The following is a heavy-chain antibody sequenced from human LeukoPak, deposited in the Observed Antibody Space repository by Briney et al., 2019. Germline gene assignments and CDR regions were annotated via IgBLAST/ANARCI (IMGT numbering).Heavy chain of an antibody. J-gene: IGHJ3*02. D-gene: IGHD6-19*01. V-gene: IGHV4-59*01. CDR3: ARGSSGSYLVAFDI. CDR1: GGSISSYY. Sequence: KPSETLSLTCTVSGGSISSYYWSWIRQPPGKGLEWIGYIYNSGSTNYNPSLKSRVTISVDTSKNQFSLKLSSVTAADTAVYYCARGSSGSYLVAFDIWGQGTMVTISS. CDR2: IYNSGST.